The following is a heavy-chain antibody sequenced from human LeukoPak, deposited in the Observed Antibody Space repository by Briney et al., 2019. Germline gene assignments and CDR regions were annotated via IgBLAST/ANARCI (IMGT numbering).Heavy chain of an antibody. J-gene: IGHJ5*02. V-gene: IGHV4-59*01. CDR1: GGSISSYY. Sequence: SETLSLTCTVSGGSISSYYWSWIRQPPGKGLEWIGYIYYSGSTNYNPSLKSRVTISVDTSKNQFSLKLSSVTAADTAVYYCARLVAAAGKNRFDPWGQGTLVTVSS. CDR3: ARLVAAAGKNRFDP. CDR2: IYYSGST. D-gene: IGHD6-13*01.